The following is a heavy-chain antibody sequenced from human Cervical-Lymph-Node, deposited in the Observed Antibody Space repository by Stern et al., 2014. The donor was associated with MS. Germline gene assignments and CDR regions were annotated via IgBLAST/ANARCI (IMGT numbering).Heavy chain of an antibody. Sequence: QVQLQESGPGLVKPWETLSLTCTASGGSITNYYWRWIRQPPGKGLEWIGYIYYSGSTNYNPSLKSRVTISVDTSKIQFSLKLSSVTAADTAVYYCARDKGMFFLWGQGTLVTVSS. CDR2: IYYSGST. J-gene: IGHJ4*01. V-gene: IGHV4-59*01. D-gene: IGHD2/OR15-2a*01. CDR3: ARDKGMFFL. CDR1: GGSITNYY.